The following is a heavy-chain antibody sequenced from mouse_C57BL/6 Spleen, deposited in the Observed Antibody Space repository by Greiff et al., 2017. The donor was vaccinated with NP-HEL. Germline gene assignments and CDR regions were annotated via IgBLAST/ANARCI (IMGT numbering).Heavy chain of an antibody. V-gene: IGHV1-26*01. Sequence: VQLQQSGPELVKPGASVKISCKASGYTFTDYYMNWVKQSHGKSLEWIGDINPNNGGTSYNQKFKGKATLTVDKSSSTAYMELRSLTSEDSAVYYCARGRLLLDYWGQGTSVTVSS. CDR1: GYTFTDYY. CDR2: INPNNGGT. CDR3: ARGRLLLDY. D-gene: IGHD3-2*02. J-gene: IGHJ4*01.